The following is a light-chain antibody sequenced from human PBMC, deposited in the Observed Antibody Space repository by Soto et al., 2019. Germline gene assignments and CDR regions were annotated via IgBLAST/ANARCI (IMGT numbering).Light chain of an antibody. CDR1: QTVYNY. J-gene: IGKJ1*01. V-gene: IGKV3-11*01. Sequence: VVLTQSPATLSLSPGERATLSCRASQTVYNYFAWYQQKPGQAPRLLIYDVSNRATGIPARFSGSGYGTDFTLPISSLEPEDFAVYYCQQRSDWPLTFGQGTKVEIK. CDR2: DVS. CDR3: QQRSDWPLT.